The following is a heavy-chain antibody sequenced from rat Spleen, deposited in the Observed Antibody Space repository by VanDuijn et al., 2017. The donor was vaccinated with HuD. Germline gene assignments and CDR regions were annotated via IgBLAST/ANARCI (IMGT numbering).Heavy chain of an antibody. V-gene: IGHV5S10*01. CDR2: IIYDGSRT. J-gene: IGHJ3*01. CDR3: ARPVDSSPSWFAY. D-gene: IGHD1-2*01. Sequence: EVQLVESGGGLVQPGRSLKLSCAASGFTFSNYYMAWVRQAPKKGLEWVATIIYDGSRTYYRDSVKGRFTISRENDKSTLHLQMNSLRSEDTATYYCARPVDSSPSWFAYWGQGTLVTVSS. CDR1: GFTFSNYY.